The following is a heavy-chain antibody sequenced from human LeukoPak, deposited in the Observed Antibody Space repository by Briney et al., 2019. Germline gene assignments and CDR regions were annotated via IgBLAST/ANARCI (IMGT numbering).Heavy chain of an antibody. Sequence: TSETLSLTCTVSGGSISSGDYYWSWLRQPPGKGLGRIAGIGHSGSTYYNPSLKSRVTISVDTSKTQFSLKLSSVTAADTAVYYCARARIAAAGITDAFDIWGQGTMVTVSS. D-gene: IGHD6-13*01. CDR1: GGSISSGDYY. J-gene: IGHJ3*02. V-gene: IGHV4-39*07. CDR3: ARARIAAAGITDAFDI. CDR2: IGHSGST.